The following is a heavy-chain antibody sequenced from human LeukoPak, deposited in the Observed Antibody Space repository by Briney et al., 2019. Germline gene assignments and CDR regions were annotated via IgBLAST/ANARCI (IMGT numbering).Heavy chain of an antibody. V-gene: IGHV3-53*04. D-gene: IGHD6-19*01. CDR3: ARETTYSSGGGGRNYFDY. CDR2: IYSGGST. J-gene: IGHJ4*02. Sequence: PGGSLRLSCAASGFTVSSNYMSWVRQTPGKGLEWVSVIYSGGSTYYADSVKGRFTISRHNSKNTLYLQMNSLRAEDTAVYYCARETTYSSGGGGRNYFDYWGQGTLVTVSS. CDR1: GFTVSSNY.